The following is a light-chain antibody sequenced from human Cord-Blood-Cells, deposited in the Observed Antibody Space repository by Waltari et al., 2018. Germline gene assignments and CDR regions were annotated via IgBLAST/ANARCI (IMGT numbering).Light chain of an antibody. Sequence: QSALTQPRSVSGSPGQSVTISCTGTSSDVGGSNYVSWYQQHPGKAPKLMIYDVSKRRIGVPHRFCGSKSGNTSSLTISGLQACDEADYYCCSYAGSYTWVFGGGTKLTVL. CDR2: DVS. CDR1: SSDVGGSNY. V-gene: IGLV2-11*01. J-gene: IGLJ3*02. CDR3: CSYAGSYTWV.